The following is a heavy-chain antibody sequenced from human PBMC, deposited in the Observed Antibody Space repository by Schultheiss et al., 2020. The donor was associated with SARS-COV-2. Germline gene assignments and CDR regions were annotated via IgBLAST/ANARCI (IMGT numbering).Heavy chain of an antibody. Sequence: GGSLRLSCAASGFTFSDYYMSWIRQAPGKGLEWVSVIYSGGSTYYADSVKGRFTISRDNAKNSLYLQMNSLRAEDTAVYYCARAQTYYDLFDYMDVWGKGTTVTVSS. CDR2: IYSGGST. D-gene: IGHD3-9*01. CDR3: ARAQTYYDLFDYMDV. V-gene: IGHV3-66*01. CDR1: GFTFSDYY. J-gene: IGHJ6*03.